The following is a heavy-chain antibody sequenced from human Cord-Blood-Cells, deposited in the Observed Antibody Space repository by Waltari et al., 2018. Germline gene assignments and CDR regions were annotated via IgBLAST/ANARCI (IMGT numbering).Heavy chain of an antibody. CDR3: TVTGSDGRF. CDR1: GFTFSNAW. J-gene: IGHJ4*02. CDR2: IKSKTDGGTT. V-gene: IGHV3-15*01. Sequence: EVQLVESGGGLVKPGGSLRLSCAASGFTFSNAWRSWVRQAPGKGRGWVSRIKSKTDGGTTDYAAPVKGRFTISRDDSKNTLYLQMNSLKTEDTAVYYCTVTGSDGRFRGQGTLVTVSS. D-gene: IGHD1-26*01.